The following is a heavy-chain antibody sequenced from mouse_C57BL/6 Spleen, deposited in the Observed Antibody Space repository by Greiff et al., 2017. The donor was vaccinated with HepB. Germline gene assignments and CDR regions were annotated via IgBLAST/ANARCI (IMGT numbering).Heavy chain of an antibody. CDR2: ISDGGSYT. Sequence: EVNLVESGGGLVKPGGSLKLSCAASGFTFSSYAMSWVRQTPEKRLEWVATISDGGSYTYYPDNVKGRFTISRANAKNNLYLQMSHLKSEDTAMYYCARDSRDGYYEYFDVWGTGTTVTVSS. V-gene: IGHV5-4*01. D-gene: IGHD2-3*01. J-gene: IGHJ1*03. CDR1: GFTFSSYA. CDR3: ARDSRDGYYEYFDV.